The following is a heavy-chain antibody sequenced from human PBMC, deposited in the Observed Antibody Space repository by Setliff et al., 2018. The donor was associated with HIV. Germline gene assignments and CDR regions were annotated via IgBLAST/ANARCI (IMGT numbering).Heavy chain of an antibody. D-gene: IGHD2-21*02. Sequence: PSETLSLTCTVSGGSISNYYWSWIRQPPGKGLEWIGYISYTGTTKYNPSLKSRVTISVDTSKDQFSVRLSSVSAADTAVYFCARQTATGTSATFDSWGQGSLVTVSS. J-gene: IGHJ4*02. CDR1: GGSISNYY. CDR2: ISYTGTT. V-gene: IGHV4-59*01. CDR3: ARQTATGTSATFDS.